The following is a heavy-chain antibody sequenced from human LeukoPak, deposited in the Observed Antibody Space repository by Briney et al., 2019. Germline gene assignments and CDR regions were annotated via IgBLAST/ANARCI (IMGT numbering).Heavy chain of an antibody. Sequence: GASVKVSCKASGYTFIAYYIHWVRQAPGRGLEWMGIINPSGGSTTYAQNFQGRVTMTRDTSTSAVYMELSSLRSEDTAVYYCARGGSLAVAPHLYYFDYWGQGTLVTVSS. D-gene: IGHD6-19*01. J-gene: IGHJ4*02. V-gene: IGHV1-46*01. CDR3: ARGGSLAVAPHLYYFDY. CDR2: INPSGGST. CDR1: GYTFIAYY.